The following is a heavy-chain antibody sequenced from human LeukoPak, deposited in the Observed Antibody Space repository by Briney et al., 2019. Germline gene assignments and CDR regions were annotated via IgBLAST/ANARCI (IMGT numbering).Heavy chain of an antibody. CDR2: INPSGGST. CDR3: ARGESRRDGYNSWVDDAFDI. V-gene: IGHV1-46*01. CDR1: GYTFTSYY. D-gene: IGHD5-24*01. Sequence: GASVKVSCKASGYTFTSYYMHWVRQAPGQGLEWMGIINPSGGSTSYAQKFQGRVTMTRNTSISTAYMELSSLRSEDTAAYYCARGESRRDGYNSWVDDAFDIWGQGTMVTVSS. J-gene: IGHJ3*02.